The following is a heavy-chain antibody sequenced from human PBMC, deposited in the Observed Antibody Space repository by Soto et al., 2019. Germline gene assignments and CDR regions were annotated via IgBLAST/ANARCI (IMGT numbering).Heavy chain of an antibody. CDR3: AKDSLAMIVVARGGGVDV. J-gene: IGHJ6*02. CDR2: ISWDGGST. V-gene: IGHV3-43*01. Sequence: EVQLVESGGVVVQPGGSLRLSCAASGFTFDDYTMHWVRQAPGKGLEWVSLISWDGGSTYYADSVKGRFTISRDNSKNSLYLQMNSLRTEDTALYYCAKDSLAMIVVARGGGVDVWGQGTTVTVSS. CDR1: GFTFDDYT. D-gene: IGHD3-22*01.